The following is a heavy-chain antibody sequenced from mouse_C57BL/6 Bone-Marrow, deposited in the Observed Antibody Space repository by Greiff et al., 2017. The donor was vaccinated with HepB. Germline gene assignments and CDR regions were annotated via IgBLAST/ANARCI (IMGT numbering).Heavy chain of an antibody. Sequence: DVKLVESGGDLVKPGGSLKLSCAASGFTFSSYGMSWVRQTPDKRLEWVATISSGGSYTYYPDSVKGRFTISRDNAKNTLYLQMSSLKSEDTAMYYCARPLYDGYYGAMDYWGQGTSVTVSS. CDR3: ARPLYDGYYGAMDY. D-gene: IGHD2-3*01. CDR2: ISSGGSYT. CDR1: GFTFSSYG. V-gene: IGHV5-6*02. J-gene: IGHJ4*01.